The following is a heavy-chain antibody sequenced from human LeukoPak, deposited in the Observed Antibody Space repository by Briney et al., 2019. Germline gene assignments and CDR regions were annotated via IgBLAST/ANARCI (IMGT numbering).Heavy chain of an antibody. V-gene: IGHV3-64D*06. Sequence: GGSLRLSCSVSGFTFSTYVMHWVRQAPGKGLEYVSAISSNGDNTYYADSVEGRFTISRDNSKNTLYLQMNSLRADDTAVYYCVRGTGYWGQGPLVTVSS. J-gene: IGHJ4*02. CDR3: VRGTGY. CDR1: GFTFSTYV. CDR2: ISSNGDNT.